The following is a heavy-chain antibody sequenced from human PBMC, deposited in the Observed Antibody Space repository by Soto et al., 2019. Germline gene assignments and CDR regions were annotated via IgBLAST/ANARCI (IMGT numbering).Heavy chain of an antibody. CDR3: AKVYFAELSFFDY. CDR2: IGGTGVTT. Sequence: GSLRVSCAASGFTFSRYAMIWVRQAPGKGLEWVSSIGGTGVTTYYADSVKGRFTISRDNSKNTLSLQMNSLRAEDTAVYYCAKVYFAELSFFDYWGQGALVTVSS. CDR1: GFTFSRYA. V-gene: IGHV3-23*01. D-gene: IGHD3-16*02. J-gene: IGHJ4*02.